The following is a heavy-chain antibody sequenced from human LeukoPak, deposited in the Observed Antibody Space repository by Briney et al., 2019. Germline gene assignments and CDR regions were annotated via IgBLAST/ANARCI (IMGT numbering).Heavy chain of an antibody. D-gene: IGHD1-26*01. CDR2: MNPNSGNT. J-gene: IGHJ4*02. Sequence: GASVKVSCKASGYTFTSYDINWVRQATGQGLEWMGWMNPNSGNTGYAQKFQGRVTMTRNTSISTAYMELSSLRSEDTAVYYCARVSGRLPLISRPVGYWGQGTLVTVSS. CDR1: GYTFTSYD. V-gene: IGHV1-8*01. CDR3: ARVSGRLPLISRPVGY.